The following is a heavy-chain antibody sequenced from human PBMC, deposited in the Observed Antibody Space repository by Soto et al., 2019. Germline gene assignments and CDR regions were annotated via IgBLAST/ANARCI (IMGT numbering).Heavy chain of an antibody. J-gene: IGHJ4*02. CDR3: AKGPGDYTTYLDY. V-gene: IGHV3-23*01. CDR2: ITGRGGST. CDR1: RFTFSSYA. Sequence: GGSLRLSCAVSRFTFSSYAMSWVRQAPGKGLEWVSAITGRGGSTYYADSVKGRFAISRDNSKNTLYLQMNSLRAEDTAVYYCAKGPGDYTTYLDYWGPGTLVTVSS. D-gene: IGHD4-17*01.